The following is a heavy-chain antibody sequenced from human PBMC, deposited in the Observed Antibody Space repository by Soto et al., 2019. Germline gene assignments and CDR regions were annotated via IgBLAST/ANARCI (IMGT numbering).Heavy chain of an antibody. CDR3: ARVRGSYPTTVIYFDY. CDR1: GGSISSGDYY. V-gene: IGHV4-30-4*01. Sequence: SETLSLTCTVSGGSISSGDYYWSWIRQPPGKGLEWLGYIYYSGSPYYNPSLKSRVTISVDTSNNQFSLKLSSVTAADTAVYYCARVRGSYPTTVIYFDYWGQGTLVTVSS. J-gene: IGHJ4*02. CDR2: IYYSGSP. D-gene: IGHD4-17*01.